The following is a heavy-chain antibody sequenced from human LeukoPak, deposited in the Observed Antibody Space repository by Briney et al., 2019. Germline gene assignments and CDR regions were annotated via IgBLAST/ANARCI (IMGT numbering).Heavy chain of an antibody. V-gene: IGHV4-4*07. CDR2: THASGTT. CDR1: GDSISNYF. D-gene: IGHD2-2*01. J-gene: IGHJ4*02. Sequence: SETLSLTCAVSGDSISNYFWTWIRQPAGKGLEWIGRTHASGTTNYNPSLKSRVTMSLDTSMSQSSLSLNSVTAADTAVYYCAREDANSTTTRALDYWGQGALVTVSS. CDR3: AREDANSTTTRALDY.